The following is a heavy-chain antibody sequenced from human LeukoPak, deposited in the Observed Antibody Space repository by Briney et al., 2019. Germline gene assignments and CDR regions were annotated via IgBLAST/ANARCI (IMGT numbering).Heavy chain of an antibody. CDR1: GFTVSSNY. J-gene: IGHJ4*02. D-gene: IGHD5-12*01. Sequence: GGSLRLSCAASGFTVSSNYMSWVRQAPGKGLGWVSVIYSGGSIYYADSVKGRFTISRDNSKNTLYLQMNSLRAEDTAVYYCAREAPSGYDYLDYWGQGTLVTVSS. V-gene: IGHV3-53*01. CDR3: AREAPSGYDYLDY. CDR2: IYSGGSI.